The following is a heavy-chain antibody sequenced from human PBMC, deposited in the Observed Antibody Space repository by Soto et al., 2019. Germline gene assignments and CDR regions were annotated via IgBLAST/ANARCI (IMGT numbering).Heavy chain of an antibody. CDR1: GDSISSYY. V-gene: IGHV4-59*03. CDR2: IYYSGNT. J-gene: IGHJ3*01. Sequence: PSETLSLTCTVSGDSISSYYWSWIRQPPGKGLEWIGYIYYSGNTNYNPSLKSRLTMSVDTPKNQFSLKLSSVTAADTALYFFASRSTPRDVFDFWGQGTTVPVS. D-gene: IGHD6-13*01. CDR3: ASRSTPRDVFDF.